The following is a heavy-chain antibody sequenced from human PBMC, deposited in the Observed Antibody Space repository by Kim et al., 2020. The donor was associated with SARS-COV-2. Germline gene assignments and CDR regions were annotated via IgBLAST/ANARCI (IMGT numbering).Heavy chain of an antibody. Sequence: GGSLRLSCAASGFTFSSYGMHWVRQAPGKGLEWVAVIWYDGSNKYYADSVKGRFTISRDNSKNTLYLQMNSLRAEDTAVYYCARDKGYSYGYFSRYYYYGMDVWGQGTTVTVSS. CDR1: GFTFSSYG. D-gene: IGHD5-18*01. CDR3: ARDKGYSYGYFSRYYYYGMDV. CDR2: IWYDGSNK. V-gene: IGHV3-33*01. J-gene: IGHJ6*02.